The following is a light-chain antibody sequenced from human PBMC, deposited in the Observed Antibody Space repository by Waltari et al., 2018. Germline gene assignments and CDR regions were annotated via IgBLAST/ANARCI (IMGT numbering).Light chain of an antibody. J-gene: IGLJ2*01. V-gene: IGLV2-14*01. Sequence: QSALTQPASVSGSPGQSITISCTGTSSDIGYYNYVSWYQQHPGKAPKIMIYDVSNRPSGVSNRFSGSQSGNTASLTISGLQAEDEADYYCSSYTASTTLIFGGGTKLTVL. CDR2: DVS. CDR3: SSYTASTTLI. CDR1: SSDIGYYNY.